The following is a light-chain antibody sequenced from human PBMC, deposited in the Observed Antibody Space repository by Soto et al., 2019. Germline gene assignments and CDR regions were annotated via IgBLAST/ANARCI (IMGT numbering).Light chain of an antibody. CDR3: MQALQSPRT. Sequence: DIVMTQSPLSLPVTPGEPASISCRSSQSLLHSNGYNYLDLYLQKPGQSPELLIYLGSNRAYGVPDRFSGRVLGTDFTLKISRVEAEDVGVYYCMQALQSPRTFGQGTKVEIK. CDR2: LGS. CDR1: QSLLHSNGYNY. V-gene: IGKV2-28*01. J-gene: IGKJ1*01.